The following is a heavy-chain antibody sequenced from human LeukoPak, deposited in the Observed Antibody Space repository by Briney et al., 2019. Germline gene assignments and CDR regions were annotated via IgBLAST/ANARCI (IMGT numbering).Heavy chain of an antibody. CDR3: GRALGSPLDY. J-gene: IGHJ4*02. V-gene: IGHV3-74*01. D-gene: IGHD1-26*01. CDR2: INSDGSRT. CDR1: GFTFSTSW. Sequence: GGSLRLSCAASGFTFSTSWMHWVRQAPGKGLVWVPGINSDGSRTTYADSVKGRFTISRDNAKNTLYLQMNSLRAEDMAVYYCGRALGSPLDYWGQGTLVTVSS.